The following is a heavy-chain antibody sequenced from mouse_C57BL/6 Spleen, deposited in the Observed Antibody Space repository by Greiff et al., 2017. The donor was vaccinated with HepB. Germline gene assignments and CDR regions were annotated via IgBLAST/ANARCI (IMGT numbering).Heavy chain of an antibody. J-gene: IGHJ4*01. V-gene: IGHV1-26*01. CDR1: GYTFTDYY. Sequence: VQLQQSGPELVKPGASVKISCKASGYTFTDYYMNWVKQSHGKSLEWIGDINPNNGGTSYNQKFKGKATLTVDKSSSTAYMELRSLTSEDSAVYYCARSYRAMDYWGHVTSVTVSS. D-gene: IGHD2-10*01. CDR3: ARSYRAMDY. CDR2: INPNNGGT.